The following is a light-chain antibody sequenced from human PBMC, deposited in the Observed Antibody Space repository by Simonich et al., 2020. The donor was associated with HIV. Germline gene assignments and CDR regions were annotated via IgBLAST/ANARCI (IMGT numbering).Light chain of an antibody. Sequence: QSALTQPRSVSGSPGQSVTISCTGTSSDVGGYKYVSWYQQHPGQAPKLMIYDVSNRPSGVSNRFSGSKSGSTASLTISGLQAEDEADYYCSSYTSSNTLVFGGGTKLTVL. CDR3: SSYTSSNTLV. CDR1: SSDVGGYKY. CDR2: DVS. V-gene: IGLV2-14*01. J-gene: IGLJ2*01.